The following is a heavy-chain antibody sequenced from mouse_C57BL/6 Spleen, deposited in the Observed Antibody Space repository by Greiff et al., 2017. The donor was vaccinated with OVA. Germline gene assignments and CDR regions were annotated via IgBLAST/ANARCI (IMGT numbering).Heavy chain of an antibody. V-gene: IGHV1-26*01. J-gene: IGHJ1*03. CDR1: GYTFTDYY. Sequence: EVKLQQSGPELVKPGASVKISCKASGYTFTDYYMNWVKQSHGKSLEWIGDINPNNGGTSYNQKFKGKATLTVDKSSSTAYMELRSLTSEDSAVYYCARWGGNYGGFYWYFDVWGTGTTVTVSS. CDR3: ARWGGNYGGFYWYFDV. D-gene: IGHD2-1*01. CDR2: INPNNGGT.